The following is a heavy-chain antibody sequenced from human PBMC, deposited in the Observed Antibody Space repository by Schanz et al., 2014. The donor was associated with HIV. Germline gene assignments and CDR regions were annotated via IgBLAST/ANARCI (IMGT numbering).Heavy chain of an antibody. Sequence: QVQLVESGGGVVQPGRSLRLSCAASGFSFSNYGIHWVRQAPGKGLEWMAVISYDGRNKYYADSVKGRFTISRDNSKNTLYLQMKNLRTEDTAVYYCAKDRNYYDSKYRGKGNYYYYYGMDVWGQGTTVTVSS. CDR3: AKDRNYYDSKYRGKGNYYYYYGMDV. CDR1: GFSFSNYG. CDR2: ISYDGRNK. D-gene: IGHD3-22*01. V-gene: IGHV3-30*18. J-gene: IGHJ6*02.